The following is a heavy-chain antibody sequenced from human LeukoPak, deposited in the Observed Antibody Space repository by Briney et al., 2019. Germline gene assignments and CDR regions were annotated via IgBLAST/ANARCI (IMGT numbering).Heavy chain of an antibody. CDR3: ARSLKVGAQGYYYYYMDV. CDR1: GGTFSSYS. CDR2: IIPIFGTA. V-gene: IGHV1-69*05. J-gene: IGHJ6*03. Sequence: SVKVSCKASGGTFSSYSISWVRQAPGQGLEWRGGIIPIFGTANYAQKFQGRVTITTDESTSTAYMELSSLRSEDTAVYYCARSLKVGAQGYYYYYMDVWGKGTTVTVSS. D-gene: IGHD1-26*01.